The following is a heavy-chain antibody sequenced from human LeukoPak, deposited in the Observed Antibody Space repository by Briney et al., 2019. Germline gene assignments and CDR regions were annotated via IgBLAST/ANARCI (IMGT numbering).Heavy chain of an antibody. CDR2: IYYSGST. D-gene: IGHD1-1*01. J-gene: IGHJ5*02. CDR1: GDSISSSSYY. Sequence: PSETLSLTCTVSGDSISSSSYYWGWIRQPPGKGLEWIGSIYYSGSTYYNPSLKSRVTISVDTSKNQFSLKLSSVTAADTAVYYCARVFGTTEFDPWGQGTLVTVSS. CDR3: ARVFGTTEFDP. V-gene: IGHV4-39*01.